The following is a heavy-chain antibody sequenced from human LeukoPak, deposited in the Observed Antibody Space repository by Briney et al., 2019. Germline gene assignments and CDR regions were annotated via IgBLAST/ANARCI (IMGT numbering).Heavy chain of an antibody. CDR3: AREGSPWYYDFWSGYYTDENYYFDY. Sequence: GGSLRLSCAASGFTFSSYWMSWVRQAPGKGLEWVANIKQDGSEKYYVDSVKGRFTISRDNAKNSLYLQVNSLRAEDTAVYYCAREGSPWYYDFWSGYYTDENYYFDYWGQGTLVTVSS. J-gene: IGHJ4*02. CDR1: GFTFSSYW. D-gene: IGHD3-3*01. V-gene: IGHV3-7*01. CDR2: IKQDGSEK.